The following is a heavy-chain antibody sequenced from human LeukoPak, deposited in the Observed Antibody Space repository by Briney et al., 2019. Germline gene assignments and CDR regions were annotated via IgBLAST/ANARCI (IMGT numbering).Heavy chain of an antibody. CDR1: GFTFSDYY. CDR3: ARDGDYYGSGSYYNEVYYFDY. CDR2: ISSSGSTI. V-gene: IGHV3-11*04. Sequence: PGGSLRLSCAASGFTFSDYYMSWIRQAPGKGLEWVSYISSSGSTIYYADSVKGRFTISRDNAKNSLYLQTNSLRAEDTAVYYCARDGDYYGSGSYYNEVYYFDYWGQGTLVTVSS. J-gene: IGHJ4*02. D-gene: IGHD3-10*01.